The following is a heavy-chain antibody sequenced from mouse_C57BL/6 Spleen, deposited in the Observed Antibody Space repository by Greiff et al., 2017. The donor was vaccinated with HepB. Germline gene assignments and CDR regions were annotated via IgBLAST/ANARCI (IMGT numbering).Heavy chain of an antibody. CDR1: GYTFTSYG. Sequence: VKLMESGAELARPGASVKLSCKASGYTFTSYGISWVKQRTGQGLEWIGEIYPRSGNTYYNEKFKGKATLTADKSSSTAYMELRSLTSEDSAVYFCARREGHHYGNYGWFAYWGQGTLVTVSA. V-gene: IGHV1-81*01. CDR2: IYPRSGNT. D-gene: IGHD2-1*01. J-gene: IGHJ3*01. CDR3: ARREGHHYGNYGWFAY.